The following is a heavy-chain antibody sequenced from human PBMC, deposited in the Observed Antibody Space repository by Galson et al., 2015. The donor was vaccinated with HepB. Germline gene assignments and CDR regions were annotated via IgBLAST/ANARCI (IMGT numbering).Heavy chain of an antibody. CDR2: IKQDGSEK. V-gene: IGHV3-7*01. Sequence: SLRLSCAASGFTFSSYWMSWVRQAPGKGLEWVANIKQDGSEKYYVDSVKGRFTISRDNAKNSLYLQMNSLRAEDTAVYYCARDQGDILVVAATELDYWGQGTLVTVSS. CDR3: ARDQGDILVVAATELDY. CDR1: GFTFSSYW. J-gene: IGHJ4*02. D-gene: IGHD2-15*01.